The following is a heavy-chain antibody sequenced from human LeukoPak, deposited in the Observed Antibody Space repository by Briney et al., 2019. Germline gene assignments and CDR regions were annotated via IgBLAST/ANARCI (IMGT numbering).Heavy chain of an antibody. D-gene: IGHD5-24*01. J-gene: IGHJ3*02. CDR2: IIPIFGTA. CDR3: ATDRNYDPFDI. CDR1: GYTFSSNY. Sequence: GASVKVSCKASGYTFSSNYMHWVRQAPGQGLEWMGGIIPIFGTANYAQKFQGRVTITADESTSTAYMELSSLRSEDTAVYYCATDRNYDPFDIWGQGTMVTVSS. V-gene: IGHV1-69*13.